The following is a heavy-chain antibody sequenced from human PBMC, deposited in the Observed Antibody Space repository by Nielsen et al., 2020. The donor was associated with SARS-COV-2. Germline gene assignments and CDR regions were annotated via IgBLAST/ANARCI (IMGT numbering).Heavy chain of an antibody. D-gene: IGHD3-16*01. V-gene: IGHV3-11*05. J-gene: IGHJ4*02. Sequence: GESLKISCVGSGFMFSDYYVSWIRQAPGKGLEWISYISSTFYINYADSVRGRFTISRDNEKNTVYLQMNSLGVEDTAVYFCAREGRRLPLDYWGQGTLVTVSS. CDR1: GFMFSDYY. CDR3: AREGRRLPLDY. CDR2: ISSTFYI.